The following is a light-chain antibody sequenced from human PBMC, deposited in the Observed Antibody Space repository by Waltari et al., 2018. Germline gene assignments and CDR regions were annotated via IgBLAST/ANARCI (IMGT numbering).Light chain of an antibody. V-gene: IGLV1-40*01. J-gene: IGLJ2*01. CDR1: SSNLCQHSD. CDR3: QSYDSSLIASV. CDR2: GNH. Sequence: QSGLTHPPSVSGAPGHSGTSSCTRSSSNLCQHSDVHCYQVLPGTAPKVLIFGNHNRPPGVPDRFSGSKSGTSASLDIIGLQAADEADYYCQSYDSSLIASVFGGGPKLTVL.